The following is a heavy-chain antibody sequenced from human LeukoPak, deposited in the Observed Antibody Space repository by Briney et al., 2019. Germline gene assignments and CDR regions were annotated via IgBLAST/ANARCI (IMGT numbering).Heavy chain of an antibody. CDR3: APTTVTPAYFDP. CDR2: ISSSGSTK. D-gene: IGHD4-17*01. CDR1: GFTFSSHE. V-gene: IGHV3-48*03. Sequence: PGGSLRLSCAASGFTFSSHEMNWVRQAPGKGLEWVTYISSSGSTKYYADSVRGRFTISRDNSKDTLYLQMNSLEAEDTAVYYCAPTTVTPAYFDPWGPGTLVTVSS. J-gene: IGHJ5*02.